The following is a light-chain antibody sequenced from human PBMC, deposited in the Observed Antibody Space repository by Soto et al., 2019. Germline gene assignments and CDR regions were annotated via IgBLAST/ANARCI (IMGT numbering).Light chain of an antibody. Sequence: DIQMTQSPSSLSASVGDRVTITCRASQTIGSSLAWDQQKPGKDPKLLIYKASTLESGVTSTFSGSGYGTEFTLAIISLQPDDSAIYYCQRYSFYSTFGGGTKVEI. J-gene: IGKJ4*01. V-gene: IGKV1-5*03. CDR3: QRYSFYST. CDR2: KAS. CDR1: QTIGSS.